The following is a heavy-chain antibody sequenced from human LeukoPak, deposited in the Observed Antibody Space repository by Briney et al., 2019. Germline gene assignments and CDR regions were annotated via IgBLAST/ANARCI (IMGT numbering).Heavy chain of an antibody. CDR2: INHSGST. J-gene: IGHJ6*02. CDR3: ARGFSKRNYYYYGMDV. D-gene: IGHD4-4*01. Sequence: PSETLSLTCAVYGGSFSGYYWSWIRQPPGKGLEWIGKINHSGSTNYNPSLKSRVTISVDTSKNQFSLKLSSVTTADTAVYYCARGFSKRNYYYYGMDVWGQGTTVTVPS. V-gene: IGHV4-34*01. CDR1: GGSFSGYY.